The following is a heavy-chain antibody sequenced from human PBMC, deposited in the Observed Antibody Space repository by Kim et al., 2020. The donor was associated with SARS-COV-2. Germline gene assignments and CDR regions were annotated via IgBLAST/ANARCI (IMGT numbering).Heavy chain of an antibody. D-gene: IGHD6-13*01. J-gene: IGHJ4*02. V-gene: IGHV4-34*01. Sequence: KSRVTISVDTSKNQFSLKLSSVTTADTAVYYCARVNKQLVLKSSATLDYWGQGTLVTVSS. CDR3: ARVNKQLVLKSSATLDY.